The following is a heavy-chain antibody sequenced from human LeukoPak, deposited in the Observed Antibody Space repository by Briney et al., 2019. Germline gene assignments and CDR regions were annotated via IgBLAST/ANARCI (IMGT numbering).Heavy chain of an antibody. D-gene: IGHD2-2*01. CDR3: ARADSVPAGDYHYWYMDV. Sequence: ASVKVSYKASGFTLTDYIHWVRQDPRQGLQWMGWIKPNSGDTDYAQKFQDRVTMTRDTSISTVYMELSSLRSDDTAVYYCARADSVPAGDYHYWYMDVWGKGTTVTVSS. J-gene: IGHJ6*03. V-gene: IGHV1-2*02. CDR2: IKPNSGDT. CDR1: GFTLTDY.